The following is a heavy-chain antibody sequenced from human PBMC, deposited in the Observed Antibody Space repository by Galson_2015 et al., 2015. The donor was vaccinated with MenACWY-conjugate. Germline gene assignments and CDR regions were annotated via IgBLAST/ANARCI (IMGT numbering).Heavy chain of an antibody. V-gene: IGHV3-74*01. Sequence: SLRLSCAASGFIFNTYWMHWVRQAPGKGLVWVSRISPGGSSTTYADFVKDRFTISRDNAKNTLYLQMNSLRPEDTAVFYCAKSRGASFYFDSWGQGTLVTVSS. CDR1: GFIFNTYW. J-gene: IGHJ4*02. CDR3: AKSRGASFYFDS. CDR2: ISPGGSST. D-gene: IGHD1-26*01.